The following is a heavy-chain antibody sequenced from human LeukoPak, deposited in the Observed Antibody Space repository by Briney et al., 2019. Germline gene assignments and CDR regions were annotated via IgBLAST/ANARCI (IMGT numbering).Heavy chain of an antibody. Sequence: AASVKVSCKASGYTFTSYGISWVRQAPGQGLEWMGWISAYNGNTNYAQKLQGRVTMTTDTSTSTAYMELRSLRSDGTAVYYCARDSIRREYYYDSSGYLRFDPWGQGTLVTVSS. D-gene: IGHD3-22*01. CDR1: GYTFTSYG. J-gene: IGHJ5*02. CDR2: ISAYNGNT. V-gene: IGHV1-18*01. CDR3: ARDSIRREYYYDSSGYLRFDP.